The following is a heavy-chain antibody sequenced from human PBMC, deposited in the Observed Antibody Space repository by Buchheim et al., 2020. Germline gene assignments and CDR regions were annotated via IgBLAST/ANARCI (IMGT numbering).Heavy chain of an antibody. V-gene: IGHV4-31*03. CDR2: IYYSGST. D-gene: IGHD6-19*01. Sequence: QVQLQESGPGLVKPSQTLSLTCSVSGGSINSGGYHWSWIRPHPGKGLEWIGYIYYSGSTGYNPSLKSRVTISVDTSKNQVSLKLSSVTAADTAVYYCARDHRDSSGWYAQSWFDPWGQGTL. CDR1: GGSINSGGYH. J-gene: IGHJ5*02. CDR3: ARDHRDSSGWYAQSWFDP.